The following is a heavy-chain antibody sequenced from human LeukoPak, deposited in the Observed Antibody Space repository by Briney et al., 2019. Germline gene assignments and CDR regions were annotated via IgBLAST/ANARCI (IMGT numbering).Heavy chain of an antibody. D-gene: IGHD5-18*01. CDR1: GFTFSSYR. CDR3: ARDLSGIAGYTYGRGIDY. CDR2: IKKDGSEI. Sequence: GGSLRLSCAASGFTFSSYRMSWVRQAPGKGLEWVANIKKDGSEILYVDSVKGRFTISRDNAKTSLYLQMNSLRAEDTAVYYCARDLSGIAGYTYGRGIDYWGQGTLVTVSS. V-gene: IGHV3-7*01. J-gene: IGHJ4*02.